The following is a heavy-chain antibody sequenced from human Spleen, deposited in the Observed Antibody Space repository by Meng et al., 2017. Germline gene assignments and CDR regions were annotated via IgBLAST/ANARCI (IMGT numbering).Heavy chain of an antibody. CDR3: ARHYDTTGFYFDY. CDR2: IYPGDSDT. D-gene: IGHD3-22*01. Sequence: GESLKISCKGSEYSFTSYWIAWVRQMPGKGLEWMGIIYPGDSDTRYSPSFQGQVTISADKSIATAYLHWSSLEASDTAIYYCARHYDTTGFYFDYWGQGTRVTGAS. J-gene: IGHJ4*02. V-gene: IGHV5-51*01. CDR1: EYSFTSYW.